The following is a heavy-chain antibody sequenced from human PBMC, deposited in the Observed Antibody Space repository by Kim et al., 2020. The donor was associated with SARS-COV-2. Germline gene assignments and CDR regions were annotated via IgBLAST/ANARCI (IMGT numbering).Heavy chain of an antibody. V-gene: IGHV1-69*13. CDR2: IIPLYGTA. J-gene: IGHJ1*01. Sequence: SVKVSCRASGVTFSNYAINWVRQAPGQGLEWMGGIIPLYGTANSAQQFQGRVTITADESTSTVYMEVSNLRSEDTAVYYCAAKTTITTVTTFQHWGQGTLVTVSS. CDR3: AAKTTITTVTTFQH. D-gene: IGHD4-17*01. CDR1: GVTFSNYA.